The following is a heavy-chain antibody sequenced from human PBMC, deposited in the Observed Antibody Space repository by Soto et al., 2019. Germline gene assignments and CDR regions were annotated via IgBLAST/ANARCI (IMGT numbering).Heavy chain of an antibody. J-gene: IGHJ5*02. Sequence: EVQLVESGGGLVQPGGSLRLSCAASGFTFSSYWMSWVRQAPGKGLEWVANIKQDGSEKYYVDSVKGRFTISRDNAKNSLYLQMNSLRAGDPAVYYCAGGGYYDFWSGHHTPRWFDPWGQGTLVTVSS. D-gene: IGHD3-3*01. CDR3: AGGGYYDFWSGHHTPRWFDP. CDR2: IKQDGSEK. CDR1: GFTFSSYW. V-gene: IGHV3-7*03.